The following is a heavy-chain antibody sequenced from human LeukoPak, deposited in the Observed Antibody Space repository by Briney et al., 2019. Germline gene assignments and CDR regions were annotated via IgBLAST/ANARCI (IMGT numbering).Heavy chain of an antibody. CDR2: IKSKTDGGTT. J-gene: IGHJ6*02. CDR1: GFTFSNAW. V-gene: IGHV3-15*01. D-gene: IGHD3-3*01. Sequence: GGSLRLSCAASGFTFSNAWMSWVRQAPGKGLEWGGRIKSKTDGGTTDYPAPVKGRFTISRDDSKNTLYLQMNSLKTEDTAVYYCTTAEYGDFWSGYYNDYYYYYGMDVWGQGTTVTVSS. CDR3: TTAEYGDFWSGYYNDYYYYYGMDV.